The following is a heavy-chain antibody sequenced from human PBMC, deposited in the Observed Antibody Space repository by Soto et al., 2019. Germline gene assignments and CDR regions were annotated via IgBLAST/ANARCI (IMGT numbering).Heavy chain of an antibody. CDR1: GGTFSSYA. CDR2: IIPIFGTA. Sequence: QVQLVQSGAEVKKPGSSVKVSCKASGGTFSSYAISWVRQAPGQGLEWMGGIIPIFGTANYAQKFQGRVTLTADKSTRSAYMELSSLRSEATAVYYCARDQGPRGPHRGAFDIWGQGTMVTVSS. CDR3: ARDQGPRGPHRGAFDI. J-gene: IGHJ3*02. V-gene: IGHV1-69*06.